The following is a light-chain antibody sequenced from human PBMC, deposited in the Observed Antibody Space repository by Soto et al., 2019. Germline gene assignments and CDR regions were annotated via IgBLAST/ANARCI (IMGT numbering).Light chain of an antibody. CDR1: SSDIGTFSS. J-gene: IGLJ2*01. Sequence: QSALTQPPSASGSPGQSVTISCTGTSSDIGTFSSISWYQQYPGKAPKLMIFGVSKRPSGVPDRFSCSKSANTASLTVSWLQDEDEAEYYCCSQAGSGGLMVFGGGTKLTVL. CDR3: CSQAGSGGLMV. CDR2: GVS. V-gene: IGLV2-8*01.